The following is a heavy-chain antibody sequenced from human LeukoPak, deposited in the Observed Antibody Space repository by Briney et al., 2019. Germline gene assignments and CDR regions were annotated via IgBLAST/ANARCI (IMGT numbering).Heavy chain of an antibody. V-gene: IGHV1-3*03. D-gene: IGHD6-19*01. CDR3: ARSGGTGGLDY. CDR1: GYTFTSYA. CDR2: INAGNGNT. J-gene: IGHJ4*02. Sequence: ASVNVSCKASGYTFTSYAMHWVRQAPGQRRGWMGWINAGNGNTKYSQEFQGRVTITRDTSASKAYMELSSLRCEVLAVYCCARSGGTGGLDYWGQGSLVTVSS.